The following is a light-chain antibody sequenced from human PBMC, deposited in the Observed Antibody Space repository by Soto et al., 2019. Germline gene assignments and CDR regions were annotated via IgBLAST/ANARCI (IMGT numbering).Light chain of an antibody. Sequence: SALTQPASVSGSPGQSITISCTGTSSDVGSHNLVSWYQHYPGKAPKLIIFEASKRPSGVSNRFSGSKSGSTASLTISGPQAEDEADYYCCSNAAGSTYVFGTGTQVTVL. CDR2: EAS. CDR1: SSDVGSHNL. J-gene: IGLJ1*01. CDR3: CSNAAGSTYV. V-gene: IGLV2-23*01.